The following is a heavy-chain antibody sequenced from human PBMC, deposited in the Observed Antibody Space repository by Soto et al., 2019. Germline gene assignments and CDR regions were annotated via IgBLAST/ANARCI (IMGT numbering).Heavy chain of an antibody. CDR1: GYTFTSYD. D-gene: IGHD1-1*01. J-gene: IGHJ6*02. CDR3: ARERTGTTSMDV. V-gene: IGHV1-8*01. CDR2: MNPNSGNT. Sequence: QVQLVQSGAEVQKPGASVKVSCKASGYTFTSYDINWVRQATGQGLEWMGWMNPNSGNTGYAQKFRGRVTMTRNTSISTAYMELSSLISEDTAVYYCARERTGTTSMDVWGQGTTVTVSS.